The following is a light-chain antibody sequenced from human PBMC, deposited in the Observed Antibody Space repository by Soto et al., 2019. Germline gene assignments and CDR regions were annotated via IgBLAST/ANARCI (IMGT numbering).Light chain of an antibody. Sequence: QSALTQPASVSGSPGQSITISCTGTSSDVGGYNYVSWYQQHPGKAPKLMIYEVSNRPSGVSNRFSGSKSGNTASLTISRLHAEYEDPYYCSSSTRSPTLVFGTGTKLTVL. CDR1: SSDVGGYNY. CDR3: SSSTRSPTLV. J-gene: IGLJ1*01. V-gene: IGLV2-14*01. CDR2: EVS.